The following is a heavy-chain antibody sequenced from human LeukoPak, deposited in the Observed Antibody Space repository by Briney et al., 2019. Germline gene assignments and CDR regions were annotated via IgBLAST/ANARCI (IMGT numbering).Heavy chain of an antibody. V-gene: IGHV3-48*03. D-gene: IGHD2/OR15-2a*01. CDR3: ARESIAGFLGGYDAFDI. Sequence: PGGSLRLSCAASGFTFSSYEMNWVRQAPGKGLEWVSYISSSGSTIYYADSVKGRFTISRDNAKNSLYLQMNSLRAEDTAVYYCARESIAGFLGGYDAFDIWGQGTMVTVSS. CDR1: GFTFSSYE. J-gene: IGHJ3*02. CDR2: ISSSGSTI.